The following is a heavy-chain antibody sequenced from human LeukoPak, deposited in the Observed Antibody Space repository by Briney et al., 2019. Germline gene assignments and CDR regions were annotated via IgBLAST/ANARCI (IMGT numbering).Heavy chain of an antibody. CDR1: GGTFSSYA. CDR2: IIPIFGTA. Sequence: SVKVSCKASGGTFSSYAISWVRQAPGQGLEWMGGIIPIFGTANYAQKFQGRVTITADKSTSTAYMELSSLRSEDTAVYYCAKDRPGATLYFDSWGQGTLVTVSS. V-gene: IGHV1-69*06. J-gene: IGHJ4*02. D-gene: IGHD2-2*01. CDR3: AKDRPGATLYFDS.